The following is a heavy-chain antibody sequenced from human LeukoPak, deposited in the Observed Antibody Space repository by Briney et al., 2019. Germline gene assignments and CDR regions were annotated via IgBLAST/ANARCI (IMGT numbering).Heavy chain of an antibody. CDR3: ARSTPYEWELRGLDY. D-gene: IGHD1-26*01. V-gene: IGHV1-46*01. CDR1: GYPFTSYY. CDR2: INPSGGST. Sequence: ASVKVSCKASGYPFTSYYMHWVRQAPGQGLEWMGIINPSGGSTSYAQKFQGRVTMTRDTSTSTVYMELSSLRSEDTAVYYCARSTPYEWELRGLDYWGQGTLVTVSS. J-gene: IGHJ4*02.